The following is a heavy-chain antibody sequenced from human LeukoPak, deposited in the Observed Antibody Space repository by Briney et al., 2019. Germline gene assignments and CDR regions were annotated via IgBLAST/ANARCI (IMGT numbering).Heavy chain of an antibody. Sequence: SETLSLTCAVYGGSFSGYYWSWIRQPPGKGLEWIGEINHSGSTNYNPSLKSRVTISVDTSKNQFSLKLSSVTAADTAVYYCARDLRYYGSGSYGWFDPWGQGTLVTVSS. CDR1: GGSFSGYY. V-gene: IGHV4-34*01. CDR3: ARDLRYYGSGSYGWFDP. J-gene: IGHJ5*02. D-gene: IGHD3-10*01. CDR2: INHSGST.